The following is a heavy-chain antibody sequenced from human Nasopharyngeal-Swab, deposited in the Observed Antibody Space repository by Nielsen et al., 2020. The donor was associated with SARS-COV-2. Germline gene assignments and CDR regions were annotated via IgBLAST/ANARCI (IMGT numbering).Heavy chain of an antibody. D-gene: IGHD3-9*01. V-gene: IGHV4-59*01. J-gene: IGHJ5*02. Sequence: WIRQPPGKGLEWIGYIYYSGSTNYNPSLKSRVTISVDTSENQFSLKLSSVTAADAAVYYCARALRYFDWSGSWWFDPWGQGTLVTVSS. CDR3: ARALRYFDWSGSWWFDP. CDR2: IYYSGST.